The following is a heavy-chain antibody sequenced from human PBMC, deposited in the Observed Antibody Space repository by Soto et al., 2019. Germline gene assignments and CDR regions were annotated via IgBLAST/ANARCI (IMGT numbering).Heavy chain of an antibody. J-gene: IGHJ4*02. Sequence: QITLKESGPTLVKPTQTLTLTCTFSGFSLSTSGVGVGWIRQPPGKALEWLALIYWDDDKRYSPSLKSRLTITKDTSKNQVVLTMTNMDPVDTATYYCAHSPEIGRGYSYGEAFVYWGQGTLVTVSS. D-gene: IGHD5-18*01. CDR2: IYWDDDK. CDR3: AHSPEIGRGYSYGEAFVY. CDR1: GFSLSTSGVG. V-gene: IGHV2-5*02.